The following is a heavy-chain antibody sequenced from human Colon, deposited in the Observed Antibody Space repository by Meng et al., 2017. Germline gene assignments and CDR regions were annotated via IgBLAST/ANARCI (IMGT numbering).Heavy chain of an antibody. V-gene: IGHV1-18*01. Sequence: ASVKVSCKASGYTFTSHGISWVRQAPGQGLEWMGWISAYNGNTNYAQKLQGRVTMTTDTSTSTAYMELRSLRSDDTAVYYCARSGNRPRIAAAPRETYYYYGMDVWGQGTTVTVSS. CDR3: ARSGNRPRIAAAPRETYYYYGMDV. J-gene: IGHJ6*02. CDR1: GYTFTSHG. CDR2: ISAYNGNT. D-gene: IGHD6-13*01.